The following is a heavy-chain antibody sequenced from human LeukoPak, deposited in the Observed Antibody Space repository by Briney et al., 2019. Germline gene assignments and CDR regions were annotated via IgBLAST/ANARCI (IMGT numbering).Heavy chain of an antibody. CDR1: GGPISTHY. Sequence: SETLSLTCIVSGGPISTHYWSWSRQPPGKGLEWIGYNDYSGSTNYNPSLKSRVTISVDTSKNQFSLKLNSVTAADTAVYYCARGATFRGTYYMDVWVKGTTVTVSS. CDR2: NDYSGST. V-gene: IGHV4-59*11. D-gene: IGHD3-10*01. J-gene: IGHJ6*03. CDR3: ARGATFRGTYYMDV.